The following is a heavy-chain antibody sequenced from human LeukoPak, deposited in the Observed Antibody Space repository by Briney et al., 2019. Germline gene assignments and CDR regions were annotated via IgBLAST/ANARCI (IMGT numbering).Heavy chain of an antibody. Sequence: SQTLSLTCAISGDSVSSNSAAWNWIRQSPSRGLEWLGRTYYRSKWYNYYAVSVKSRITINPDTSKNQFSLQLNSVTPDDTAVYYCARGTPVVRGINAFDIWGQGTMVTVSS. CDR2: TYYRSKWYN. V-gene: IGHV6-1*01. CDR3: ARGTPVVRGINAFDI. J-gene: IGHJ3*02. CDR1: GDSVSSNSAA. D-gene: IGHD3-10*01.